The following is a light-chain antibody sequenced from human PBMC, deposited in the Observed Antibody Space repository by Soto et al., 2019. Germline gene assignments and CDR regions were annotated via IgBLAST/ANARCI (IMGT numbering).Light chain of an antibody. CDR3: SSYTSSSTVV. V-gene: IGLV2-14*01. Sequence: QSALTQPASVSGSPGQSITISCTGTSSDVGGYNYVSWYQQHPGKAPKLMIYYVSNRPSGVSNRFSGSKSGNTASLTISGLKAEDEADDYCSSYTSSSTVVFGGGTKLTVL. J-gene: IGLJ2*01. CDR2: YVS. CDR1: SSDVGGYNY.